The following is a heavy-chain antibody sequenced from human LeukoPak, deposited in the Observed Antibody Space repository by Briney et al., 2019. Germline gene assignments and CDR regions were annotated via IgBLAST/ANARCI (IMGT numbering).Heavy chain of an antibody. CDR2: ISYDASNK. V-gene: IGHV3-30*04. J-gene: IGHJ4*02. CDR1: GFTFNSFA. Sequence: GGSLRLSCAASGFTFNSFAMHWVRQAPGKGLEWVAFISYDASNKYYADSVKGRFTISRDNSKNTLYLQMNSLRAEDTAVYYCAKGAAGIAAAGNGDFDYWGQGTLVTVSS. D-gene: IGHD6-13*01. CDR3: AKGAAGIAAAGNGDFDY.